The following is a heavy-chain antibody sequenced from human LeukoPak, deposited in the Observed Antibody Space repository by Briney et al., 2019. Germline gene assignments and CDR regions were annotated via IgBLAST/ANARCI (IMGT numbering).Heavy chain of an antibody. CDR2: IYYSGST. Sequence: SETLSLTCTVSGGSISSYYWSWIRQPPGKGLEWIGYIYYSGSTNYNPSLKSRVTISVDTSKNQFSLKLSSVTAADTAVYYCARLYGSGSSLYFDYWGQGTLVTVSS. D-gene: IGHD3-10*01. CDR1: GGSISSYY. J-gene: IGHJ4*02. V-gene: IGHV4-59*08. CDR3: ARLYGSGSSLYFDY.